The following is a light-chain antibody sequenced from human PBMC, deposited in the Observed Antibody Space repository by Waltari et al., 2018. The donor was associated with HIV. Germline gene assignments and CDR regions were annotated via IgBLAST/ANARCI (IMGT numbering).Light chain of an antibody. J-gene: IGLJ7*01. V-gene: IGLV1-47*01. CDR3: AAWDDSLSGAV. Sequence: QSVLTQPPSASGTPGQRVTISCSGSSSNIGSNYVYWYQQLPGTAPKLLIDRNNQLPSGVPYRFSGSKSGTSASLAISGLRSEDEADYYCAAWDDSLSGAVFGGGTQLTVL. CDR1: SSNIGSNY. CDR2: RNN.